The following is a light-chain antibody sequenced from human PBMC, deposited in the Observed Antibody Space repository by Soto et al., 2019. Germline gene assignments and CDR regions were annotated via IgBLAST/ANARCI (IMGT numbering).Light chain of an antibody. CDR3: QVWDSSSDWV. CDR1: NIGSKN. V-gene: IGLV3-21*02. CDR2: DGS. Sequence: SYELTQPPSVSVAPRQTARITCGGNNIGSKNVHWYQQKPGQAPVLVVYDGSDRPSGIPERFSGSNSGNTATLTISRVEAGDEADYYCQVWDSSSDWVFGGGTKLTVL. J-gene: IGLJ3*02.